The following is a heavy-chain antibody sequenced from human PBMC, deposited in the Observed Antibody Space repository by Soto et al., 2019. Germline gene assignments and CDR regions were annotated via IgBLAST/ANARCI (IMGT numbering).Heavy chain of an antibody. D-gene: IGHD6-19*01. CDR1: GGTFRSYA. CDR2: IIPIFGTA. Sequence: SVKLSCKASGGTFRSYAISWVRQAPGQGLEWMGGIIPIFGTANYAQKFQGRVTITADESTSTAYMELSSLRSEDTAVYYCARRDSSGWTNFDYWGQGTLVTVSS. J-gene: IGHJ4*02. CDR3: ARRDSSGWTNFDY. V-gene: IGHV1-69*13.